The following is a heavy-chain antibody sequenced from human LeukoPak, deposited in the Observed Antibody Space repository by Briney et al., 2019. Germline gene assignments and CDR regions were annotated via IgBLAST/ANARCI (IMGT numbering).Heavy chain of an antibody. Sequence: SVKVSCKASGGTFSSYTITWVRQAPGQRLEWMGRIIPILGIANYAQKFQGRVTITADKSTSTAYMELSSLRSEDTAVYYCARKVSTSDYDYWGQGTLVTVSS. CDR2: IIPILGIA. D-gene: IGHD2-2*01. J-gene: IGHJ4*02. CDR3: ARKVSTSDYDY. V-gene: IGHV1-69*02. CDR1: GGTFSSYT.